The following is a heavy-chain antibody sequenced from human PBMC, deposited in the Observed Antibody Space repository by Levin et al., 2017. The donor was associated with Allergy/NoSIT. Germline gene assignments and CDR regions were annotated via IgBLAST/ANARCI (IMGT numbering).Heavy chain of an antibody. J-gene: IGHJ4*02. D-gene: IGHD6-19*01. CDR2: IKQDGSEK. V-gene: IGHV3-7*03. CDR3: ARDASSGWHPNFDY. Sequence: GGSLRLSCAASGFTFSSYWMSWVRQAPGKGLEWVANIKQDGSEKYYVDSVKGRFTISRDNAKNSLYLQMNSLRAEDTAVYYCARDASSGWHPNFDYWGQGTLVTVSS. CDR1: GFTFSSYW.